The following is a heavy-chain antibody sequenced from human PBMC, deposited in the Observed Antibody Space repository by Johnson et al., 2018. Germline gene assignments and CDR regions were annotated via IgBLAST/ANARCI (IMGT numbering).Heavy chain of an antibody. J-gene: IGHJ4*02. D-gene: IGHD3-10*01. CDR3: TTDWALLQV. V-gene: IGHV3-15*07. Sequence: VQLVESGGGLVKPGGSLRLSCAASGFTFTDAWMNWVRQAPGKGLEWVGRIQSKTDGGTIDYVAPVKGRFTISRDNSKNTLYLQMSSLKTEDTAVYYCTTDWALLQVWGQGTLVTVSS. CDR1: GFTFTDAW. CDR2: IQSKTDGGTI.